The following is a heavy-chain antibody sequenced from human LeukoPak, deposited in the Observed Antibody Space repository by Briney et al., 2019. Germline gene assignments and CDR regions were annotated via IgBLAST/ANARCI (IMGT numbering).Heavy chain of an antibody. Sequence: GASVKVSCKASGYTFTGYYTHWVRQAPGQGLEWMGWINPNSGGTNYAQKFQGRVTMTRDTSISTAYMELSRLRSDDTAVYYCARAGSSWYVYFDYWGQGTLVTVSS. CDR3: ARAGSSWYVYFDY. J-gene: IGHJ4*02. CDR1: GYTFTGYY. CDR2: INPNSGGT. D-gene: IGHD6-13*01. V-gene: IGHV1-2*02.